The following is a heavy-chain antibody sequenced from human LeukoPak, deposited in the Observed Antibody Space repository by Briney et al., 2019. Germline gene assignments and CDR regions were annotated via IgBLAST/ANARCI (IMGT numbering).Heavy chain of an antibody. D-gene: IGHD2-15*01. V-gene: IGHV3-21*01. Sequence: GGSLRLSCAASGFTFSSYSMNWARQAPGKGLEWVSSISSSSSYIYYADSVKGRFTISRDNATNSLYLQMNSLRAEDTAVYYCASDKVVAATKPGTDYWGQGTLVTVSS. CDR1: GFTFSSYS. J-gene: IGHJ4*02. CDR3: ASDKVVAATKPGTDY. CDR2: ISSSSSYI.